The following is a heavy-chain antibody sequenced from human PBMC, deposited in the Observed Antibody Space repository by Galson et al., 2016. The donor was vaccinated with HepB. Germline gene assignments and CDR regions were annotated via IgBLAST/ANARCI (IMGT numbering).Heavy chain of an antibody. CDR1: GGSFSGYY. CDR3: ARALPRTYYDCWSGCEEGYYFDY. D-gene: IGHD3-3*01. Sequence: SETLSLTCAVYGGSFSGYYWSWIRQFPGKGLEWIGEINHRGSTYYNPSLKSRVTVSVDTSRNQFSLKLSSVTAAATAVYYCARALPRTYYDCWSGCEEGYYFDYWSQGTLVPVSS. CDR2: INHRGST. J-gene: IGHJ4*02. V-gene: IGHV4-34*01.